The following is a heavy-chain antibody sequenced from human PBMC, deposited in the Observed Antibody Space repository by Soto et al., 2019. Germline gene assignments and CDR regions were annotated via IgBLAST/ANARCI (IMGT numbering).Heavy chain of an antibody. CDR1: GFTFSSYS. V-gene: IGHV3-21*01. CDR3: ARQPGYSSGFFDY. CDR2: ISSSSSYI. D-gene: IGHD6-19*01. Sequence: EVQLVESGGGLVKPGGSLRLSCAASGFTFSSYSMNWVRQAPGKGLEWVSSISSSSSYIYYADSVKGRFTISRDNAKNSLDLQMNSLRAEDTAVYYCARQPGYSSGFFDYWGQGTLVTVSS. J-gene: IGHJ4*02.